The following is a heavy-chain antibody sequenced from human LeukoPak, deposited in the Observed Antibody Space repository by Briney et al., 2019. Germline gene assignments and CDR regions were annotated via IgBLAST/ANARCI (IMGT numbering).Heavy chain of an antibody. Sequence: GGSLRLSCAASGFTFSSYWMHWVRQAPGKGLVWVSRISDGGSTTTYADSVKGRFTISRDNAKNTLYPQMNGLRAEDTAVYYCSRSAYYDGSGNYYDYWGQGTLVTVSS. D-gene: IGHD3-22*01. CDR2: ISDGGSTT. J-gene: IGHJ4*02. CDR3: SRSAYYDGSGNYYDY. V-gene: IGHV3-74*01. CDR1: GFTFSSYW.